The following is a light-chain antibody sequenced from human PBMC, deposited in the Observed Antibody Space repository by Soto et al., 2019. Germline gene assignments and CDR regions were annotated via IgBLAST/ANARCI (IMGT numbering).Light chain of an antibody. Sequence: EIVLTQSPGTLSLSPGERATLSCRASQSVSNIYLAWYQQKPGQAPRLLIYGASSRATGIPDRFSGSGSGTEFTLTISRLEPEDFAVFYCQQYGGSPRTFGQGTRVEIK. J-gene: IGKJ1*01. CDR1: QSVSNIY. CDR3: QQYGGSPRT. V-gene: IGKV3-20*01. CDR2: GAS.